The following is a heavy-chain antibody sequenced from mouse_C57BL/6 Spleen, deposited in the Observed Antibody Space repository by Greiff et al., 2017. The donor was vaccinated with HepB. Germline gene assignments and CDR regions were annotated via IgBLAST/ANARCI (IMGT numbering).Heavy chain of an antibody. V-gene: IGHV5-17*01. CDR1: GFTFSDYG. CDR3: ARSPVDY. J-gene: IGHJ2*01. Sequence: EVMLVESGGGLVKPGGSLKLSCAASGFTFSDYGMHWVRQAPEKGLEWVAYISSGSSTNYYADTVTGRFTITRDNAKTTLFLQMASLRSEDTAMYYCARSPVDYWGKGTTLTVSS. CDR2: ISSGSSTN.